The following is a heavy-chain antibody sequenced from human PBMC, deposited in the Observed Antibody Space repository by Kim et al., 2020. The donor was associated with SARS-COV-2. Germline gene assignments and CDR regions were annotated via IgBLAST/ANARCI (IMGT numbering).Heavy chain of an antibody. CDR2: VRSSGADT. CDR3: VKDRPCYYCSTIDA. J-gene: IGHJ6*03. CDR1: GFKFSNYA. Sequence: GGSLRLSCAASGFKFSNYAMSWGRQAPGKGLEWVSGVRSSGADTFYAESVKGRFTISRDNSKNTLYLQMNSLRVEDTAIYYCVKDRPCYYCSTIDAWG. D-gene: IGHD3-22*01. V-gene: IGHV3-23*01.